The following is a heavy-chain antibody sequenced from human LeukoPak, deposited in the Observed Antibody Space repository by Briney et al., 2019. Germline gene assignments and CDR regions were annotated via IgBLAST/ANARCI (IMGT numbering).Heavy chain of an antibody. J-gene: IGHJ5*02. CDR1: GDSVSSNTAA. CDR3: ARTLDSYGSGLIWDWGFDP. Sequence: SQTLSLTCAISGDSVSSNTAAWTWIRQSPSRGLEWRGRTYYRSKWYNDYAVSVKSRITINPYTSKNQFSLQLNSVTPEDTAVYYCARTLDSYGSGLIWDWGFDPWGQGTLVTVSS. D-gene: IGHD3-10*01. CDR2: TYYRSKWYN. V-gene: IGHV6-1*01.